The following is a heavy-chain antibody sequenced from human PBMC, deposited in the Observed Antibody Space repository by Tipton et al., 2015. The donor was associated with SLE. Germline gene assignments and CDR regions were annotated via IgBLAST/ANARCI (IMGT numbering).Heavy chain of an antibody. CDR2: IYYSGST. CDR3: ASIAAAGKWYFDL. Sequence: LRLSCTVSGGSISSYYWSWIRQPPGKGLEWIGYIYYSGSTNYNPSLKSRVTISVDTSKNQFSLKLGSVTAANTAVYYCASIAAAGKWYFDLWGRGTLVTVSS. CDR1: GGSISSYY. J-gene: IGHJ2*01. V-gene: IGHV4-59*01. D-gene: IGHD6-13*01.